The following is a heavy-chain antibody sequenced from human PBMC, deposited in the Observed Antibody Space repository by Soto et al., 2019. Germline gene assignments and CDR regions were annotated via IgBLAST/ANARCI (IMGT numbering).Heavy chain of an antibody. J-gene: IGHJ3*02. Sequence: GASVKVSCKASGYTFTGYYMHWVRQAPGQGREWMGGIIPIFGTANYAQKFQGRVTITADESTSTAYMELSSLRSEDTAVYYCARENYYDSSGYYGLDAFDIWGQGXMVTVSS. CDR2: IIPIFGTA. CDR1: GYTFTGYY. D-gene: IGHD3-22*01. CDR3: ARENYYDSSGYYGLDAFDI. V-gene: IGHV1-69*13.